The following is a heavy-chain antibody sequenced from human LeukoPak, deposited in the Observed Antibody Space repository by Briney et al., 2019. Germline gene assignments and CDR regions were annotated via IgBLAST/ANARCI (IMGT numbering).Heavy chain of an antibody. CDR3: ALLKGGDI. J-gene: IGHJ3*02. CDR1: GFTFSSSA. Sequence: GGSLRLSCVASGFTFSSSAFHWVRQAPGKGLEWVANIKQDGSEKYYVDSVKGRFTISRDNAKNSLYLQVNSLRAEDTAVYYCALLKGGDIWGRGTMVTVSS. V-gene: IGHV3-7*02. CDR2: IKQDGSEK.